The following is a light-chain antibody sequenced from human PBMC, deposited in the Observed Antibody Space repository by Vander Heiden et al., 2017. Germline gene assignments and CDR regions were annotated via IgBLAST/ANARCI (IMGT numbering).Light chain of an antibody. Sequence: DIQMTQSPSSLSASVGDTVTITCRASQCISSYLNWYQQKPGKAPKPLIYASSSLQSGVPSSFSGSGCGTDFIIISSILPPEDFATYCYQQSYCTPFTFGQGTKLEIK. J-gene: IGKJ2*01. CDR1: QCISSY. CDR3: QQSYCTPFT. CDR2: ASS. V-gene: IGKV1-39*01.